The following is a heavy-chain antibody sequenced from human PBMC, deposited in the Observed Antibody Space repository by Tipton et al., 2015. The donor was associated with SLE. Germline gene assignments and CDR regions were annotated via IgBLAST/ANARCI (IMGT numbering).Heavy chain of an antibody. V-gene: IGHV6-1*01. D-gene: IGHD6-19*01. CDR2: TYYRSKWYN. J-gene: IGHJ3*02. Sequence: LRLSCAISGDSVSSNSAAWNWIRQSPSRGLEWLGRTYYRSKWYNDYAVSVKSRITINPDTSKNQFSLQLNSVTPEDTAVYYCARGDIAVAGTDAFDIWGQGTMVTVSS. CDR1: GDSVSSNSAA. CDR3: ARGDIAVAGTDAFDI.